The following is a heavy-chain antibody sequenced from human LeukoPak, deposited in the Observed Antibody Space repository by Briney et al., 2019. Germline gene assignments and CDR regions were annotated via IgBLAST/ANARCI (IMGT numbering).Heavy chain of an antibody. Sequence: PGGSLRLSCAASGFTFDDYGMHWVRQAPGKGLEWVAVISYDGSNKYYADSVKGRFTISRDNSKNTLYLQMNSLRAEDTAVYYCARERYCSSTSCYTGEGYFDYWGQGTLVTVSS. CDR3: ARERYCSSTSCYTGEGYFDY. CDR1: GFTFDDYG. D-gene: IGHD2-2*02. J-gene: IGHJ4*02. CDR2: ISYDGSNK. V-gene: IGHV3-30*03.